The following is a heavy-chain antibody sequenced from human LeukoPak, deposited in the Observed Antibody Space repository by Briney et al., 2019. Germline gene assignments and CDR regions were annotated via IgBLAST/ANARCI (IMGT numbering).Heavy chain of an antibody. CDR2: ITRSSGTI. Sequence: GGSLRLSCAASGFTFSSYSMNWVRQAPGKGLEWVSYITRSSGTIHYADSVKGRFTTSRDNAKNSVYLQMSSLRDDDTAVYYCVRDPHAFDIWGQGTMVTVSS. V-gene: IGHV3-48*02. CDR1: GFTFSSYS. CDR3: VRDPHAFDI. J-gene: IGHJ3*02.